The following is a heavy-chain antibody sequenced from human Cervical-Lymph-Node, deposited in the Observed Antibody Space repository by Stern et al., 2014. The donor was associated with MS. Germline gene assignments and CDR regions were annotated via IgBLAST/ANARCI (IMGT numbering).Heavy chain of an antibody. J-gene: IGHJ5*02. Sequence: QVQLGQSGPEVTKPGSSVTVSCNASGGTFSKFPSSWVRLPPGPGLEWMGGIFPGFGTPSYAQEFRGRVTITADVSTSTVYMELSSLRSDDTAVYYCALSSETSDRWYSLGYDLWGQGTLVTVSS. CDR1: GGTFSKFP. CDR2: IFPGFGTP. V-gene: IGHV1-69*01. CDR3: ALSSETSDRWYSLGYDL. D-gene: IGHD6-13*01.